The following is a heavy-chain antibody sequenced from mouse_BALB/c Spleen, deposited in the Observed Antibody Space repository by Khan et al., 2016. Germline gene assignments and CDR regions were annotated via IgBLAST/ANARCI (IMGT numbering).Heavy chain of an antibody. D-gene: IGHD2-1*01. CDR2: INPYNDGT. Sequence: EVQLQESGPELVKPGASVKMSCKASGYTFTSYVMHWVKQKPGQGLEWIGYINPYNDGTKYNEKFKGKATLTSDKSSSTAYMELSSLTSEDSAVYYCARYGNYWYFDGWGAGTTVTVSS. V-gene: IGHV1S136*01. CDR1: GYTFTSYV. J-gene: IGHJ1*01. CDR3: ARYGNYWYFDG.